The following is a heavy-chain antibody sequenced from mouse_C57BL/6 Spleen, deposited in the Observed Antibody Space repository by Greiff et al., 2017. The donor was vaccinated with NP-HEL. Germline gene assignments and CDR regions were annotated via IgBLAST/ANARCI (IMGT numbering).Heavy chain of an antibody. Sequence: QVQRVESGPELVKPGASVKISCKASGYAFSSSWMNWVKQRPGKGLEWIGRIYPGDGDTKYNGTLKGKATLTADKSSSTAYMQLSSLTSEDSAVYFCARGAYYSNFYAMDYWGQGTSVTVSS. CDR1: GYAFSSSW. J-gene: IGHJ4*01. D-gene: IGHD2-5*01. CDR2: IYPGDGDT. V-gene: IGHV1-82*01. CDR3: ARGAYYSNFYAMDY.